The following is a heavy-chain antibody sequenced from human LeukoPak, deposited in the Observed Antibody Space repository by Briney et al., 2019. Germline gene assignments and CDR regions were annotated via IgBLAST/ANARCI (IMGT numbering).Heavy chain of an antibody. CDR3: ARGRGWFGVS. J-gene: IGHJ4*02. Sequence: SETLSLTCTVSGGSISSGGYYWSWIRQHPGKGLEWIGYIYYSGSTYYNPSLKSRVTISVDTSKNQFSLKLSSVTAADTAVYYCARGRGWFGVSWGQGTLVTVSS. D-gene: IGHD3-10*01. CDR2: IYYSGST. CDR1: GGSISSGGYY. V-gene: IGHV4-31*03.